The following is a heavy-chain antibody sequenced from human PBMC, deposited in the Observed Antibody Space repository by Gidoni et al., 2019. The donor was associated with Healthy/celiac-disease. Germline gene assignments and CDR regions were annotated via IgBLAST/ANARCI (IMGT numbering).Heavy chain of an antibody. CDR2: ISYDGSNK. CDR1: GFTFSSYG. J-gene: IGHJ6*02. D-gene: IGHD5-18*01. V-gene: IGHV3-30*18. CDR3: AKGHRPVDTAMAYNYYYYGRDV. Sequence: QVQLVESGGGVVQPGRSLILSCAASGFTFSSYGMHWVRQAPRKGLEWVAVISYDGSNKYYADPVKGRFTISRDKSKNTLYLQMNSLRAEDTAVYYCAKGHRPVDTAMAYNYYYYGRDVWGQGTTVTVSS.